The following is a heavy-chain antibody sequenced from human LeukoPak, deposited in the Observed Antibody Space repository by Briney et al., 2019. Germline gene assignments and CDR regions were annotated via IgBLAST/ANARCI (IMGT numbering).Heavy chain of an antibody. J-gene: IGHJ3*02. CDR1: GYTFSNYY. V-gene: IGHV1-46*01. CDR3: ARSVYYESAFDI. Sequence: ASVKVSCKASGYTFSNYYIHWVRQAPGQGLEWMGMINPSGGSTGYAQKFQDRVTMTRDTSTSTIYMELSSLRSEDTAVFYCARSVYYESAFDIWGQGTMVTVSS. D-gene: IGHD3-22*01. CDR2: INPSGGST.